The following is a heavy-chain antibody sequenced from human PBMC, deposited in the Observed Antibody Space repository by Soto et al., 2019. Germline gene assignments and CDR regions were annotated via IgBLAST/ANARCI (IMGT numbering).Heavy chain of an antibody. CDR2: FDPEDGET. D-gene: IGHD6-19*01. J-gene: IGHJ4*02. Sequence: GASVKVSCKDSGYTLTELSMHWVRQAPGKGLEWMGGFDPEDGETIYAQKFQGRVTMTEDTSTDTAYMELSSLRSEDTAVYYCATDWGSGWYRFDYWGQGTLVTVSS. V-gene: IGHV1-24*01. CDR3: ATDWGSGWYRFDY. CDR1: GYTLTELS.